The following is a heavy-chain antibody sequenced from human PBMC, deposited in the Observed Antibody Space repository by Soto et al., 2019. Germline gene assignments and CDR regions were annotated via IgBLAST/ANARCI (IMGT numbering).Heavy chain of an antibody. Sequence: QVQLVQSVAEVKKPGASVKVSCKASGYTFTSYGISWGRQAPGQGLEWMGWISAYNGNTNYAQKRQGRVTMTTDTPTSTAYMELRSLRSDDTAVYYCAREGTINGTTLGLFELRWVIGWFDPWGQGTLVTVSS. D-gene: IGHD1-7*01. CDR2: ISAYNGNT. V-gene: IGHV1-18*01. CDR3: AREGTINGTTLGLFELRWVIGWFDP. J-gene: IGHJ5*02. CDR1: GYTFTSYG.